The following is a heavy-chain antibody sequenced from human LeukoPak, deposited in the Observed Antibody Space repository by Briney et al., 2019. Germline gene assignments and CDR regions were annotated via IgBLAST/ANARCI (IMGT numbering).Heavy chain of an antibody. D-gene: IGHD6-6*01. CDR3: AKDAFGRAIAARFDP. J-gene: IGHJ5*02. Sequence: GGSLRLSCAASGFTFSTYAMRWVRQAAGKGLEWVSLISGSGGGTYYADSVKGRFTISRDNSKNTLYLQVNSLRAEDTAVYYCAKDAFGRAIAARFDPWGQGTLVTVSS. CDR2: ISGSGGGT. CDR1: GFTFSTYA. V-gene: IGHV3-23*01.